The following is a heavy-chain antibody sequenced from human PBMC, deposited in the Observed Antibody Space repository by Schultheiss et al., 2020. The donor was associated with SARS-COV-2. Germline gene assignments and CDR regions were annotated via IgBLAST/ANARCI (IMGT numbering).Heavy chain of an antibody. D-gene: IGHD3-10*01. CDR3: ARDGRHGSGNDYYYYGMDV. CDR1: GYTFTRNG. Sequence: ASVKVSCRTSGYTFTRNGINWVRQAPGQGLEWMGWINPNSGGTNYAQKFQGRVTMTRNTSISTAYMELRSLRSENTAVYYCARDGRHGSGNDYYYYGMDVWGQGTTVTVSS. J-gene: IGHJ6*02. V-gene: IGHV1-8*01. CDR2: INPNSGGT.